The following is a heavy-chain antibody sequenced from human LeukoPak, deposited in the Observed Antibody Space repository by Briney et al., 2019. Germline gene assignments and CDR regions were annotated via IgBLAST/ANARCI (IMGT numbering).Heavy chain of an antibody. D-gene: IGHD3-9*01. V-gene: IGHV1-2*02. J-gene: IGHJ5*02. CDR3: ARDYDILTGHNWFDP. CDR1: GYTFTGYY. CDR2: INPNSDGT. Sequence: VASVKVSCKASGYTFTGYYMHWVRQAPGQGLEWMGWINPNSDGTNYAQKLQGRVTMTTDTSTSTAYMELRSLRSDDTAVYYCARDYDILTGHNWFDPWGQGTLVTVSS.